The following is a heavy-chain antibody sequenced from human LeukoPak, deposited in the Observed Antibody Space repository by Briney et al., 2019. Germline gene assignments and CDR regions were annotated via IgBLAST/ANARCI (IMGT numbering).Heavy chain of an antibody. V-gene: IGHV1-18*01. D-gene: IGHD2-15*01. CDR3: ARDLYCSGGSCYFGYYYYYGMDV. CDR2: ISAYNGKT. CDR1: VYTFTSYG. Sequence: AAVTVSCQASVYTFTSYGRSWVRQAPGQGLEWMGWISAYNGKTNFAQKLQGRVTMTTDTSTSTAYMELRSLRSDDTAVYYCARDLYCSGGSCYFGYYYYYGMDVWGQGTTVTVSS. J-gene: IGHJ6*02.